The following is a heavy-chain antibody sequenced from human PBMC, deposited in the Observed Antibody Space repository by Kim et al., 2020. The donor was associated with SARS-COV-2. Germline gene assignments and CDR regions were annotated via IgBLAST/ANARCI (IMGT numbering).Heavy chain of an antibody. Sequence: GGSLRLSCAASGFTFSNAWMSWVRQAPGKGLEWVGLIKSRADGGTTDYAAPVADRFAISRDDSKGTLYLQINSLKTEDTAIYYCARLKETAARPLDSWGRGTLVTVSS. D-gene: IGHD6-6*01. J-gene: IGHJ4*02. CDR2: IKSRADGGTT. V-gene: IGHV3-15*01. CDR1: GFTFSNAW. CDR3: ARLKETAARPLDS.